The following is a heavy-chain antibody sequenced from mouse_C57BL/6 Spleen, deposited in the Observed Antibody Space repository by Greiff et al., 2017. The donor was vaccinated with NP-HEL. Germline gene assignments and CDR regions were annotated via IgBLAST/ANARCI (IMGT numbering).Heavy chain of an antibody. CDR2: ISYDGSN. V-gene: IGHV3-6*01. CDR3: ARDYDGFAY. Sequence: DVKLQESGPGLVKPSQSLSLSCSVTGYSITSGYYWNWIRQFPGNQLEWMGYISYDGSNNYNPSLKNRISITRDTSKNQFFLKLNSVTTEDTATYYCARDYDGFAYWGQGTLVTVSA. J-gene: IGHJ3*01. D-gene: IGHD2-12*01. CDR1: GYSITSGYY.